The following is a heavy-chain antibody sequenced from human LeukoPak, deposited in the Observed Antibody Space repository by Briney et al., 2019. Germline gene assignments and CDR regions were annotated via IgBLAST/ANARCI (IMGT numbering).Heavy chain of an antibody. Sequence: GSLRLSCAPSGFTPGSFWMSWVRHPPGEGRGWIGEIKHSGSTNTNPSLKSRVTISVATSTNQFSLKLGSVTAADTAVYYCASIGRFGATWFDPWGQGTLVTVSS. CDR3: ASIGRFGATWFDP. V-gene: IGHV4-34*01. CDR2: IKHSGST. J-gene: IGHJ5*02. D-gene: IGHD3-10*01. CDR1: GFTPGSFW.